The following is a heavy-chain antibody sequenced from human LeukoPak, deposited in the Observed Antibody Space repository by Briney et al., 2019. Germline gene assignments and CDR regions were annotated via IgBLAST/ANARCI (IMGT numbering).Heavy chain of an antibody. V-gene: IGHV3-21*01. J-gene: IGHJ4*02. CDR1: GFTFSSYS. CDR2: ISSSSSYI. D-gene: IGHD2-2*01. Sequence: GGSLRLSCAASGFTFSSYSMNWVRQAPGKGLEWISSISSSSSYIYYADSVKGRFTISRVNAKNSLYLQMNSLRAEDTAVYYCARDGYDHPPDYWGQGTLVTVSS. CDR3: ARDGYDHPPDY.